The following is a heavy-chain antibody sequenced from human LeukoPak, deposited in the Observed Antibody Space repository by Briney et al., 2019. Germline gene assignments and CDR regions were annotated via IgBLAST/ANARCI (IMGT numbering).Heavy chain of an antibody. D-gene: IGHD2-8*01. Sequence: ASVKVSCKASGFTFTRYSITWVRQAPGKGREWMGWVSDYNGNTNYAQKYQGRVTMTTDTSTRTAYMELRSLRSDDTAVYYCARVVRSDSFDYDYYYAMDVWGQGTTVTVSS. CDR3: ARVVRSDSFDYDYYYAMDV. CDR2: VSDYNGNT. J-gene: IGHJ6*02. V-gene: IGHV1-18*01. CDR1: GFTFTRYS.